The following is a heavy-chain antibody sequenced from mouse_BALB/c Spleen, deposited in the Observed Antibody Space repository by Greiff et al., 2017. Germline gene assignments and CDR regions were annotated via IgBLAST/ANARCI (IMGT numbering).Heavy chain of an antibody. Sequence: QVHVKQSGAELVRPGTSVKVSCKASGYAFTNYLIEWVKQRPGQGLEWIGVINPGSGGTNYNEKFKGKATLTADKSSSTAYMQLSSLTSDDSAVYFCARDYYYGSRSLDYWGQGTTLTVSS. D-gene: IGHD1-1*01. J-gene: IGHJ2*01. CDR2: INPGSGGT. CDR3: ARDYYYGSRSLDY. V-gene: IGHV1-54*01. CDR1: GYAFTNYL.